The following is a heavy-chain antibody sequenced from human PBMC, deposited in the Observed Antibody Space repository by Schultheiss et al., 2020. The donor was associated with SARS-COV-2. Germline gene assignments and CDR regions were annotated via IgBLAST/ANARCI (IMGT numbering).Heavy chain of an antibody. V-gene: IGHV3-15*01. J-gene: IGHJ4*02. D-gene: IGHD2-21*01. Sequence: GGSLRLSCAASGFTFSNAWMSWVRQAPGKGLEWVGRINIETYGGTSDYAAPVKGRFTISRDDSKNTLYLQMNSLKTEDTAVYYCTTDDWAFDYWGQGTLVTVSS. CDR2: INIETYGGTS. CDR3: TTDDWAFDY. CDR1: GFTFSNAW.